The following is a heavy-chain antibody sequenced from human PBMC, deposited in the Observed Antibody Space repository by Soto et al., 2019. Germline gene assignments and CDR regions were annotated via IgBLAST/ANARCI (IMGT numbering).Heavy chain of an antibody. CDR1: GGTFSSYA. D-gene: IGHD3-16*01. CDR2: IIPIFGTA. CDR3: ARDGGGWLQD. Sequence: QVQLVQSGAEVKKPGSSVKVYCKASGGTFSSYAISWVRQAPGQGLEWMGGIIPIFGTANYAQKFHGRVTITADDSTSSAYMELSSLTSEATAVYYCARDGGGWLQDWGQGTLVTVSS. V-gene: IGHV1-69*12. J-gene: IGHJ1*01.